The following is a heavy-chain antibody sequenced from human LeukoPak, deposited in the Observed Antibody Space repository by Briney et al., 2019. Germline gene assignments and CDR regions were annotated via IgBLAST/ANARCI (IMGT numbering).Heavy chain of an antibody. J-gene: IGHJ5*01. V-gene: IGHV3-30-3*01. CDR1: GFTFSTYA. CDR3: ARDNYGFDC. CDR2: ISYDGSNK. Sequence: GGSLRLSCAASGFTFSTYAMHWVRQAPGKGLEWVAVISYDGSNKYHADSVMGRFTISRDNSKNTLYLQMNSLRAEDTAVYYCARDNYGFDCWGQGTLSPSPQ. D-gene: IGHD3-10*01.